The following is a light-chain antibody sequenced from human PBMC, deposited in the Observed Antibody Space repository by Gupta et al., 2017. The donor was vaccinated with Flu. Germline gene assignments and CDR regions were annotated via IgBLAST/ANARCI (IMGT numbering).Light chain of an antibody. CDR2: GAS. V-gene: IGKV3-20*01. J-gene: IGKJ4*01. CDR1: QSVSSSY. Sequence: EIVLTQSPGTLSLSPGERATLSCRASQSVSSSYLAWYQQKPGQAPRLLIYGASSRATGIPDMFSGSGSGTDFTLTISRLEPEDFVVYYCQQDGSSPPTFGGGTKVEIK. CDR3: QQDGSSPPT.